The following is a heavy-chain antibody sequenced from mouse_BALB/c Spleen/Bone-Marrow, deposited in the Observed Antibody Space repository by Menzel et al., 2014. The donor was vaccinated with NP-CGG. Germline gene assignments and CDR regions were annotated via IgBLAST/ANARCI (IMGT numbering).Heavy chain of an antibody. V-gene: IGHV1S22*01. CDR2: ISPGSGST. J-gene: IGHJ3*01. CDR3: TRWFPLAY. D-gene: IGHD2-2*01. CDR1: GYTFTSYW. Sequence: LQKSGSGLVRPGASVKLSCKASGYTFTSYWMHWVKQRPGQGLEWIGNISPGSGSTHYDEKFKSKATLTVDTSSSTAYMQLSSLTVEDSAVYYCTRWFPLAYWGQGTRVTVSA.